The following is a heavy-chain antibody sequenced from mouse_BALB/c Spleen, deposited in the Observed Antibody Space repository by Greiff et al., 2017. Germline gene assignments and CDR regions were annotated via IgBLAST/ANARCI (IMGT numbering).Heavy chain of an antibody. CDR2: IYPYNGGT. Sequence: VQLKQSGPELVKPGASVKISCKASGYTFTDYNMHWVKQSHGKSLEWIGYIYPYNGGTGYNQKFKSKATLTVDNSSSTAYLELRSLTSEDSAVYYCARDWEDYAMDYWGQGTSVTVSS. J-gene: IGHJ4*01. CDR3: ARDWEDYAMDY. CDR1: GYTFTDYN. V-gene: IGHV1S29*02. D-gene: IGHD4-1*01.